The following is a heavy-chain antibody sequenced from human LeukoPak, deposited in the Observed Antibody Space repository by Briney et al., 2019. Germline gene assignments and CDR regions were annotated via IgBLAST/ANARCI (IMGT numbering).Heavy chain of an antibody. Sequence: SQTLSLTCAISGDSVSSNSAAWNWIRQSPSRGLEWLGRTYYRSKWYNDYAVSVKSRITINPDTSKNQFSLQLNSVPPEDTAVYYCARTGYSSTWFPWGFDPWGQGTLVTVSS. CDR2: TYYRSKWYN. D-gene: IGHD6-13*01. J-gene: IGHJ5*02. CDR1: GDSVSSNSAA. V-gene: IGHV6-1*01. CDR3: ARTGYSSTWFPWGFDP.